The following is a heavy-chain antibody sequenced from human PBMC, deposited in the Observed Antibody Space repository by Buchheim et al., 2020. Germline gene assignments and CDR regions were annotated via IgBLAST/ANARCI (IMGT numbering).Heavy chain of an antibody. CDR1: GFTFSSYS. CDR2: ISSSSSYI. D-gene: IGHD6-13*01. Sequence: EVQLVESGGGLVKPGGSLRLSCAASGFTFSSYSMNWVRQAPGKGLEWVSSISSSSSYIYYADSVKGRFTISRDSAKNSLYLQMNSLRAEDTAVYYCAREGYSSSWYVDYYYYYMDVWGKGTT. CDR3: AREGYSSSWYVDYYYYYMDV. V-gene: IGHV3-21*01. J-gene: IGHJ6*03.